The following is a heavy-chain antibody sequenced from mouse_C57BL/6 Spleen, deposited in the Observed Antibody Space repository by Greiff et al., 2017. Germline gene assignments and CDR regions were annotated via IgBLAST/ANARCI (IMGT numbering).Heavy chain of an antibody. D-gene: IGHD2-4*01. CDR2: IWSVGST. J-gene: IGHJ1*03. V-gene: IGHV2-2*01. Sequence: QVQLQQSGPGLVQPSQSLSITCTVSGFSLTSYGVHWVRQSPGKGLEWLGVIWSVGSTDYNAAFISRLSISKDNSKSQVFFKMNSLQADDTAIYYWARISIDDYDIWGTGTTVTVSS. CDR3: ARISIDDYDI. CDR1: GFSLTSYG.